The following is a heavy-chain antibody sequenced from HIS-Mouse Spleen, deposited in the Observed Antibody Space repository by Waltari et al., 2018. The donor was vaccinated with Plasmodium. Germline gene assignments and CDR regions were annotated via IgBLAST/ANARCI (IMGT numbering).Heavy chain of an antibody. D-gene: IGHD3-3*01. CDR3: ARVTSSGVYWYFDL. J-gene: IGHJ2*01. CDR1: GGSFSGYY. Sequence: QVQLQQWGAGLLKPSETLSLTCAVYGGSFSGYYWSWIRQPPGKGLEWIGEINHSGSTNYIPSLKSRVTISVDTSKNQFSLKLSAAAAADTAVYYCARVTSSGVYWYFDLWGRGTLVTVSS. V-gene: IGHV4-34*01. CDR2: INHSGST.